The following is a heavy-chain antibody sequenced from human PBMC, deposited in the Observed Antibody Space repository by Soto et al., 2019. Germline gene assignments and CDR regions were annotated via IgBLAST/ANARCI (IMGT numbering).Heavy chain of an antibody. J-gene: IGHJ6*02. CDR1: GFTFSSYE. D-gene: IGHD6-13*01. CDR2: ISSSGSTI. CDR3: ASRIAAAGRRYYYGMDV. V-gene: IGHV3-48*03. Sequence: PGGSLRLSCAASGFTFSSYEMNWVRQAPGKGLEWVSYISSSGSTIYYADSVKGRFTISRDNAKNSLYLQMNSLRAEDTAVYYCASRIAAAGRRYYYGMDVWGQGTTVTVSS.